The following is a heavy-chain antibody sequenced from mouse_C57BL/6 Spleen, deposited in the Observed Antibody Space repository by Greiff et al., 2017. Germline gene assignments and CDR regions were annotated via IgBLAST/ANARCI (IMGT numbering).Heavy chain of an antibody. CDR1: GYTFTDYE. J-gene: IGHJ4*01. CDR3: TRSLLRSLYAMDY. CDR2: IDPETGGT. V-gene: IGHV1-15*01. Sequence: VKLMESGAELVRPGASVTLSCKASGYTFTDYEMHWVKQTPVHGLEWIGAIDPETGGTAYNQKFKGKAILTADKSSSTAYMELRSLTSEDSAVYYCTRSLLRSLYAMDYWGQGTSVTVSS. D-gene: IGHD1-1*01.